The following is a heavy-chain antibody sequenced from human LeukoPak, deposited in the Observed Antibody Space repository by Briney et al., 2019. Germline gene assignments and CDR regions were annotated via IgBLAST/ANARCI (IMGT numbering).Heavy chain of an antibody. CDR3: AKSPVGSTFGQNPYYYFFDS. CDR1: GFTVSINY. Sequence: PGGSLRLSCAASGFTVSINYMTWARQAPGKGLQWVSSIYSGGSTHYLDSVKGRFTISRDNSKNTLYLQLNSLRGDDTAFFYCAKSPVGSTFGQNPYYYFFDSWGQGTLVTVSS. J-gene: IGHJ4*02. V-gene: IGHV3-53*01. D-gene: IGHD1-26*01. CDR2: IYSGGST.